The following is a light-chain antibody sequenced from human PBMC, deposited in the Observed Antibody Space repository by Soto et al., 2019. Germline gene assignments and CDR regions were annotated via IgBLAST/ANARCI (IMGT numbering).Light chain of an antibody. CDR3: SSYTSTTTRV. V-gene: IGLV2-14*03. CDR2: EVS. CDR1: SSDVGGYNY. Sequence: QSVLTQPASVSGSPGQSITISCTGTSSDVGGYNYVSWYQQHPGKGPKLMIYEVSNRPSGVSNRFSGSKSGNTATLTISGLQAEDEVDYYCSSYTSTTTRVFGTGTKGTVL. J-gene: IGLJ1*01.